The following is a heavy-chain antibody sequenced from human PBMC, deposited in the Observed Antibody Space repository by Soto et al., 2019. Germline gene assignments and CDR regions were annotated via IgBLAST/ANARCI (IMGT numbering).Heavy chain of an antibody. J-gene: IGHJ6*02. CDR1: GFTFSSYS. V-gene: IGHV3-21*01. CDR3: ARDQRKQQLESGMDV. Sequence: GSLRLSCAASGFTFSSYSMNWVRQAPGKGLEWVSSISSSSSYIYYADSVKGRFTISRDNAKNSLYLQMNSLRAEDTAVYYCARDQRKQQLESGMDVWGQGTTVTVSS. CDR2: ISSSSSYI. D-gene: IGHD6-13*01.